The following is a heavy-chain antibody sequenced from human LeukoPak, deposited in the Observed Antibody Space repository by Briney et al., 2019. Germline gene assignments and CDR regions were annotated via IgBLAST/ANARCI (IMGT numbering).Heavy chain of an antibody. D-gene: IGHD1-14*01. CDR3: ARDPGSSTEYFDY. CDR2: ISDSGDKT. V-gene: IGHV3-23*01. CDR1: GFTFSNYA. J-gene: IGHJ4*02. Sequence: GGSLRLSCAASGFTFSNYAMSWVRQAPGKGLECVSAISDSGDKTDYADSVRGRFTIYRDNSKDTLYLQMNSLRAEDTAVYYCARDPGSSTEYFDYWGQGTLVTVSS.